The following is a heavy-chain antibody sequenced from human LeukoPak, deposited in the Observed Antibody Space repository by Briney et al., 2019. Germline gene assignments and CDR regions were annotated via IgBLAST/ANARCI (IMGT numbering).Heavy chain of an antibody. Sequence: GGSLRLSCAASGFTLSSYWMHWVRQTPGKGPVWVSRINSDGSSTSYADSVKGRFTISRDNAKNTLYLQMNSLRAEDTAVFYCARGNSHSFDYWGKGALVTVSS. CDR3: ARGNSHSFDY. J-gene: IGHJ4*02. V-gene: IGHV3-74*01. D-gene: IGHD4-11*01. CDR1: GFTLSSYW. CDR2: INSDGSST.